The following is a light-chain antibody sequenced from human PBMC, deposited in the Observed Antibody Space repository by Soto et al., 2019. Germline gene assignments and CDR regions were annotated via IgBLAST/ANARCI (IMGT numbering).Light chain of an antibody. J-gene: IGKJ1*01. Sequence: DIQMTQSPSSLSASVGDRVTIICRASQSIDNYLNWYQQKPGKAPNLLIYAASTLLSGVPSRFSGRGSGTHFTLTISSLQPEDFATYYCQQSYSSPETFGQGTKVEIK. CDR3: QQSYSSPET. CDR1: QSIDNY. CDR2: AAS. V-gene: IGKV1-39*01.